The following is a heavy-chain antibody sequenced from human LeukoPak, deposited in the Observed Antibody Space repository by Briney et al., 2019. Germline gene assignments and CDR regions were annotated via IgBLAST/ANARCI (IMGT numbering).Heavy chain of an antibody. D-gene: IGHD3-22*01. CDR3: AQVESRYSASSGYYDY. Sequence: GGSLRLSCAASGFTFSSYAMSWVRQAPGKGLEWVSAISGSGGSTYYADSVKGRFTISRDNSKNTLYLQMNSPRAEDTAVYYCAQVESRYSASSGYYDYWGQGPLVPVSS. V-gene: IGHV3-23*01. CDR1: GFTFSSYA. CDR2: ISGSGGST. J-gene: IGHJ4*02.